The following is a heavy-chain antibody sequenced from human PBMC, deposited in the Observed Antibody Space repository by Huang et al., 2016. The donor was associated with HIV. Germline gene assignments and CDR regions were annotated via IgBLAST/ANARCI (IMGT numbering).Heavy chain of an antibody. CDR2: IYSCGNT. J-gene: IGHJ4*02. Sequence: EVQLVESGGGLIQPGGSLRLSCAASGFTVSTNYMTWVRRAPWKGREWVSLIYSCGNTYYADSVKGRFTISRDDSENTLYLHRTSLRAGDTAVYYCAKEGDTGAALGYWGQGTLVTVS. CDR1: GFTVSTNY. CDR3: AKEGDTGAALGY. V-gene: IGHV3-53*01. D-gene: IGHD2-8*02.